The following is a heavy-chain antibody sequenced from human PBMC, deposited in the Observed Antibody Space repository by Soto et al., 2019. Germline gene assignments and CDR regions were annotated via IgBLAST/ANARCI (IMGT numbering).Heavy chain of an antibody. D-gene: IGHD6-13*01. CDR2: VSFDGSNK. CDR3: ARDQTGITTAGGGRIDH. CDR1: GFTFSTHA. Sequence: QVQLVESGGGVVQPGRSLRLSCAASGFTFSTHAMHWVRQAPGKGLECVAIVSFDGSNKYYADSVKGRFTISRDNSKNTLYLPMSGLPPEDTAFYYCARDQTGITTAGGGRIDHWGQGTRVTVSS. V-gene: IGHV3-30-3*01. J-gene: IGHJ4*02.